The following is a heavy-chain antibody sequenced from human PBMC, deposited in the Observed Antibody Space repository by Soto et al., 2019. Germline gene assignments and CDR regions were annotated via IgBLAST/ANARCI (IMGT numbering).Heavy chain of an antibody. CDR2: ISTGGAYM. V-gene: IGHV3-21*06. Sequence: EVQLVESGGGLVKAGGSLRLFCTASGFTFRNYNMNWVRQAPGKGLEWVSSISTGGAYMFYADSVKGRFTISRDNAQNSLLLKIDSPRAEDTAVYYCARDIASPVGDYFDSWGQGTLVTVSS. J-gene: IGHJ4*02. CDR1: GFTFRNYN. CDR3: ARDIASPVGDYFDS. D-gene: IGHD1-26*01.